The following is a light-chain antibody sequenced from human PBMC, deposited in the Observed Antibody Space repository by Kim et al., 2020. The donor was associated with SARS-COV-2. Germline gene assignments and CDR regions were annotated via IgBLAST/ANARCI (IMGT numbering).Light chain of an antibody. V-gene: IGLV3-21*04. J-gene: IGLJ1*01. CDR1: STVCES. Sequence: APGETAILTSGGNSTVCESVHWYQQRRGQAPVLGMYYVSDRPSGIPERFAGSNSGNTATLTISRVESRDEPDYCCQVWDSGTDDYVFGTGTKVT. CDR3: QVWDSGTDDYV. CDR2: YVS.